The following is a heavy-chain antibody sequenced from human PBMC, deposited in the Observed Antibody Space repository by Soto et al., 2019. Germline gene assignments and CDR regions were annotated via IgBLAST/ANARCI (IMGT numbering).Heavy chain of an antibody. Sequence: GGSLRLSCVASGFTLSDYYVDWVRQAPGKGLEWVGRTRDKPISYTTEYAASVEGRFTISRDDSKNSLYLQLNSLNTEDTAVYYCGRGGYRHYSAYYYYALDVWGQGTTVTVSS. CDR1: GFTLSDYY. D-gene: IGHD4-4*01. CDR3: GRGGYRHYSAYYYYALDV. V-gene: IGHV3-72*01. CDR2: TRDKPISYTT. J-gene: IGHJ6*02.